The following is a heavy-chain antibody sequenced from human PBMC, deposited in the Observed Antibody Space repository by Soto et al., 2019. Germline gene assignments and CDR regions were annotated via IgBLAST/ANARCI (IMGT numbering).Heavy chain of an antibody. V-gene: IGHV1-2*02. CDR3: ARPLYSSSGY. CDR2: INPNSGGT. J-gene: IGHJ4*02. CDR1: GYIFTGYY. Sequence: QVQLVQSGAEVKKPGASVKVSCKASGYIFTGYYMHWVRQAPGQGLEWMGWINPNSGGTNYVQRFQGRVTMTRDTSISTAYMELSRLRSDDTAVYYCARPLYSSSGYWGQGTLVTVSS. D-gene: IGHD6-19*01.